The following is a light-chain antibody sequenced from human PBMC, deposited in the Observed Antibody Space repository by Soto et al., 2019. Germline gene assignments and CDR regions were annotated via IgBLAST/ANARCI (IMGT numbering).Light chain of an antibody. V-gene: IGLV1-40*01. CDR3: QYYDSSLSVV. CDR1: SSNIGAGYD. CDR2: VNI. Sequence: QYVLTQPPSVSGAPGQRVTISCTGSSSNIGAGYDVRWYQQRPGTAPKLLIYVNITRPSGVPDRFSGSKSGTSASLAITGLQAEDEADYYCQYYDSSLSVVFGGGTKLTVL. J-gene: IGLJ2*01.